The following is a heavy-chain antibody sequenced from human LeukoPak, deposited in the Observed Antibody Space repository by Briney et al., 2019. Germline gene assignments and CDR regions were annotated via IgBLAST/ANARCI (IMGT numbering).Heavy chain of an antibody. Sequence: SETLSLTCTVSGGSISSSSYYWGWIRQPPGKGLEWIGGIYYSGSTYYNPSLKSRVTISVDTSKNQFSLKLSSVTAADTAVYYCARDDPVVIMRGAFDIWGQGTMVTVSS. CDR3: ARDDPVVIMRGAFDI. V-gene: IGHV4-39*02. CDR1: GGSISSSSYY. D-gene: IGHD3-3*01. CDR2: IYYSGST. J-gene: IGHJ3*02.